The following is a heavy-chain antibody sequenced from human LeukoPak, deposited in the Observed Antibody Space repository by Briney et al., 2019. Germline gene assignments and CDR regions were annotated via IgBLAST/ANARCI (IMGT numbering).Heavy chain of an antibody. D-gene: IGHD3-10*01. CDR1: GYTFTGYY. J-gene: IGHJ4*02. V-gene: IGHV1-2*02. Sequence: ASAKVSCKASGYTFTGYYMHWVRQAPGQGLEWMGWINPNSGGTNYAQKFQGRVTMTRDTSISTAYMELSRLRSDDTAVYYCARFIGSGSYYNLDYWGQGTLVTVSS. CDR2: INPNSGGT. CDR3: ARFIGSGSYYNLDY.